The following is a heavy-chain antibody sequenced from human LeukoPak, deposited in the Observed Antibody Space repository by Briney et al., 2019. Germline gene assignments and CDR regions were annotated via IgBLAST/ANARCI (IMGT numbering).Heavy chain of an antibody. CDR2: IWYDGSNK. CDR3: ARDGAAGAGPYYFDY. Sequence: GRSLRLSCAASGFTFSSYGMHWVRQAPGKGLEWVAVIWYDGSNKYYADSVKGRFTISRDNSKNTLYLQMNSLRAEDTAVYYCARDGAAGAGPYYFDYWGQGTLVTVSS. D-gene: IGHD6-19*01. J-gene: IGHJ4*02. V-gene: IGHV3-33*01. CDR1: GFTFSSYG.